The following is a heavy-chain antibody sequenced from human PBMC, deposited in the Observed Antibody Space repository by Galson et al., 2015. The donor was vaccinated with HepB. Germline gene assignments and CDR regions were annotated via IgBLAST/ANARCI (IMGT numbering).Heavy chain of an antibody. CDR3: AREYSSGWDRLDY. CDR1: GFTFSTYW. V-gene: IGHV3-74*01. CDR2: ISSDGSST. J-gene: IGHJ4*02. Sequence: SLRLSCAASGFTFSTYWVHWVRQAPGKGLVWVSRISSDGSSTTYADSVKGRFTISRDNAKNTLYLQMNSLRAEDTAVYSCAREYSSGWDRLDYWGQGTLVTVSS. D-gene: IGHD6-19*01.